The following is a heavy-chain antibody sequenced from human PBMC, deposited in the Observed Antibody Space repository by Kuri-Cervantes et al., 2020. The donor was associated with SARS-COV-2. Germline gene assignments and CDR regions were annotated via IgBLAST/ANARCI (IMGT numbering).Heavy chain of an antibody. CDR1: GGSISSGGYY. D-gene: IGHD1/OR15-1a*01. V-gene: IGHV4-31*03. J-gene: IGHJ4*02. CDR3: ARGIPEQVQFDY. Sequence: SETLSLTCTVSGGSISSGGYYWSWIRQHPGKGLEWIGYIYYSGSTYYNPSLKSRVTISVDTSKNQFSLKLSSMTAADTAVYYCARGIPEQVQFDYWGQGTLVTVSS. CDR2: IYYSGST.